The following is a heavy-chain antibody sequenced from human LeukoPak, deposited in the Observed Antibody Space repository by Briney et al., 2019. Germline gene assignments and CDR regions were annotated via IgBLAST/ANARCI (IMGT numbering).Heavy chain of an antibody. CDR1: GFTFSSYA. CDR2: ISYDGSNK. CDR3: AREEYSSSSEMGWFDP. D-gene: IGHD6-6*01. V-gene: IGHV3-30*04. J-gene: IGHJ5*02. Sequence: GGSLRLSCAASGFTFSSYAMHWVRQAPGKGLEWVAVISYDGSNKYYADSVKGRFTISRDNSKNTLYLQMNSLRAEDTAVYYCAREEYSSSSEMGWFDPWGQGTLVTVSS.